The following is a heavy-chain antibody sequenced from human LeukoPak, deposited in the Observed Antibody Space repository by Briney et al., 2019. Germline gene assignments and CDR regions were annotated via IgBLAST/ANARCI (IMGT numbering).Heavy chain of an antibody. CDR2: IKEDRTAD. CDR3: VRGGWELDY. Sequence: GGSLRLSCAASGFTVRDFWMAWVRQAPGKGLEWVAHIKEDRTADYYVDSVKGRFTISKDDAKNSLHLQMNSLRVEDTAVYYCVRGGWELDYRGPGTLVTVSS. CDR1: GFTVRDFW. J-gene: IGHJ4*02. V-gene: IGHV3-7*01. D-gene: IGHD4-23*01.